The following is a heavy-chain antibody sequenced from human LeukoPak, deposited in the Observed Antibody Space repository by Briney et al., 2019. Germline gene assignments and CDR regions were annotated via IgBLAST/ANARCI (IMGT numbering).Heavy chain of an antibody. V-gene: IGHV3-23*01. CDR2: ISGSGGST. CDR3: ATPLDYYDRSDSHQGGD. CDR1: GFTFSTCA. D-gene: IGHD3-22*01. Sequence: PGGSLRLSCAASGFTFSTCAMTWVRQAPGKGLEWVSSISGSGGSTYYAGSVKGRFTISRDNSKNTLSLQMNSLRADDTAVYYCATPLDYYDRSDSHQGGDWGQGTLVTVSS. J-gene: IGHJ4*02.